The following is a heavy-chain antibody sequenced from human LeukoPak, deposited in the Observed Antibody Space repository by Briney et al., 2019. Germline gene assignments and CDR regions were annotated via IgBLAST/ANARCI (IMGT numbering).Heavy chain of an antibody. D-gene: IGHD3-22*01. J-gene: IGHJ4*02. Sequence: ASVKVSCRASGYRFSHYYLHWVRQAPGQGPEWMGWINPNSGGTNYAQTFQDRITMTRDTSTSTAYMELSRLTHADTAVYFCAREYYDSSGIYSDYFDYWGRGTLVTVSS. CDR3: AREYYDSSGIYSDYFDY. CDR1: GYRFSHYY. V-gene: IGHV1-2*02. CDR2: INPNSGGT.